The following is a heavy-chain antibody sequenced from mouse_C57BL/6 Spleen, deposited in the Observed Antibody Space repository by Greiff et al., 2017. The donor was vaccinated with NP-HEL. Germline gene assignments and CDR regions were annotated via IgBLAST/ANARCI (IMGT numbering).Heavy chain of an antibody. V-gene: IGHV1-9*01. CDR3: ARGEIGNPFAY. J-gene: IGHJ3*01. D-gene: IGHD2-14*01. CDR2: ILPGSGST. Sequence: QVQLQQSGAELMKPGASVKLSCKATGYTFTGYWIEWVKQRPGHGLEWIGEILPGSGSTNYNEKFKGKATFTADTSSNTAYMQLSSLTTEDSAIYYCARGEIGNPFAYWGQGTLVTVSA. CDR1: GYTFTGYW.